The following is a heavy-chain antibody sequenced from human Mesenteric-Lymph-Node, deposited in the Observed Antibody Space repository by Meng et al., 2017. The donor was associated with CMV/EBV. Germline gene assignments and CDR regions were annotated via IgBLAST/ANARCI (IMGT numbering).Heavy chain of an antibody. J-gene: IGHJ4*02. D-gene: IGHD6-6*01. CDR1: GFTFDDYG. CDR3: ARDSTARGREGFFDY. CDR2: INWNGGST. Sequence: GGSLRLSCAASGFTFDDYGMSWVRQAPGKGLEWVSGINWNGGSTGYADSVKGRFTISRDNSKNMLYLQMNSVRDEDTAVYYCARDSTARGREGFFDYWGQGTLVTVSS. V-gene: IGHV3-20*04.